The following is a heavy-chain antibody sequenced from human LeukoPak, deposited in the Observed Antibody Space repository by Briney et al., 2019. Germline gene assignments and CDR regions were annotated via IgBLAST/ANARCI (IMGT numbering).Heavy chain of an antibody. Sequence: GGSLRLSCAASGFTFSNAWMSWVRQAPGKGLEWVGRIKSKTDGGTTDYAAPVKGRFTISRDDSKNTLYLQMNSLKTEDTAVYYCTTEPGIAAPLGFDPWGQGTLVTVSS. D-gene: IGHD6-13*01. CDR2: IKSKTDGGTT. J-gene: IGHJ5*02. CDR1: GFTFSNAW. CDR3: TTEPGIAAPLGFDP. V-gene: IGHV3-15*01.